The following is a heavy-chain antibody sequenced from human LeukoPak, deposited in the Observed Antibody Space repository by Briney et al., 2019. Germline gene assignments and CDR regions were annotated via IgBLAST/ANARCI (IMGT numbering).Heavy chain of an antibody. V-gene: IGHV3-30*02. D-gene: IGHD3-9*01. Sequence: PGGSLRLSCAASGFTFSSYGMHWVRQAPGKGLEWVAFIRYDGSNKYYADSVKGRFTISRDNSKNTLYLHVNSLRPEDTAVYYCAKERRRDDVLTGPFSDWGQGTLVTVSS. CDR3: AKERRRDDVLTGPFSD. CDR1: GFTFSSYG. CDR2: IRYDGSNK. J-gene: IGHJ4*02.